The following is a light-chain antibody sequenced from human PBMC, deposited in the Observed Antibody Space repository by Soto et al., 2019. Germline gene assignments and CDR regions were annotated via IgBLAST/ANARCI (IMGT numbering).Light chain of an antibody. J-gene: IGLJ2*01. V-gene: IGLV2-11*01. Sequence: QSALTQPRSVSGSPGQSVTISCTGTSSDVGGYDFVSWYQQHPGKAPKLMIYDVTKRPSGVPDRFSGSKSGTSASLGISGLRSEDEADYFCAVWDDSLSGVVFGGGTKVTVL. CDR2: DVT. CDR3: AVWDDSLSGVV. CDR1: SSDVGGYDF.